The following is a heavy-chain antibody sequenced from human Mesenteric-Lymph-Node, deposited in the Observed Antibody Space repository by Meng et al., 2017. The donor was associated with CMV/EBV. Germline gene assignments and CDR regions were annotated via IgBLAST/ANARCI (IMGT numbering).Heavy chain of an antibody. V-gene: IGHV3-48*03. D-gene: IGHD1-26*01. CDR1: GFTFSYYE. CDR3: ARTGGYEWELHYESFDP. J-gene: IGHJ5*02. CDR2: ISTSSNTI. Sequence: GESLKISCAASGFTFSYYEMNWVHPAPGKGLEWLSYISTSSNTIRYADSVKGRFTISRDNARNSLYLQMNSLRAEDTALYYCARTGGYEWELHYESFDPWGQGTLVTVSS.